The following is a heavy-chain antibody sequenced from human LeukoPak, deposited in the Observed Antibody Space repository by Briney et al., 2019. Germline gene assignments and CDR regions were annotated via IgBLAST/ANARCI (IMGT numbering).Heavy chain of an antibody. CDR3: AREENYYDGSGYSHTYFDS. D-gene: IGHD3-22*01. J-gene: IGHJ4*02. Sequence: GGSLRLSCAASGFTFSSYWMHWVRHDPGKGLVWVSRINSDGSSTSYADSVKGRFTISRDNAKNSLYLQMNSLRAEDTTVYYCAREENYYDGSGYSHTYFDSWGQGTLVTVSS. V-gene: IGHV3-74*01. CDR2: INSDGSST. CDR1: GFTFSSYW.